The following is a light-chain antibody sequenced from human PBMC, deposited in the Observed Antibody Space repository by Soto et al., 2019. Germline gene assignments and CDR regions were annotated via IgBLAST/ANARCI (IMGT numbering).Light chain of an antibody. CDR1: SGSIGSKF. V-gene: IGLV6-57*02. CDR2: EDN. Sequence: NFMLTQPQSMSESPGKTITISCTDSSGSIGSKFVQWYQQRPGSAPTTIIYEDNQRPSGVPNRFSGSIDRTSNSASLTISGLETEDEAEYFCQSYGGGIPVFGGGIKLTVL. J-gene: IGLJ2*01. CDR3: QSYGGGIPV.